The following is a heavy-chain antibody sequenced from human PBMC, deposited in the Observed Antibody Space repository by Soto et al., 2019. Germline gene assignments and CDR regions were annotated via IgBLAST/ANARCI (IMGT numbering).Heavy chain of an antibody. Sequence: SETLSLTCTVSGGSISSSSYYWGWIRQPPGKGLEWIGSIYYSGSTYYNPSLKSRVTISVDTSKNQFSLKLSSVTAADTAVYYCARKALPFGVVIIGVHYYYYMDVWGKGTTVTVS. CDR3: ARKALPFGVVIIGVHYYYYMDV. J-gene: IGHJ6*03. CDR2: IYYSGST. V-gene: IGHV4-39*01. CDR1: GGSISSSSYY. D-gene: IGHD3-3*01.